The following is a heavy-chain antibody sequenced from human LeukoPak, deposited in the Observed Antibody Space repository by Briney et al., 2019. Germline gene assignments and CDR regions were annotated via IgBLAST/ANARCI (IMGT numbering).Heavy chain of an antibody. Sequence: GGSLRLSCSVSGFTFSGSAMTWVRQAPGKGLEWVSSISRNSVATYYADSVKGRFTISRDNSKNTLFLQMTSLKGEDTAVYYCAKHREFSSDWFGSWGQGTLVTVS. D-gene: IGHD6-6*01. J-gene: IGHJ5*01. CDR2: ISRNSVAT. V-gene: IGHV3-23*01. CDR1: GFTFSGSA. CDR3: AKHREFSSDWFGS.